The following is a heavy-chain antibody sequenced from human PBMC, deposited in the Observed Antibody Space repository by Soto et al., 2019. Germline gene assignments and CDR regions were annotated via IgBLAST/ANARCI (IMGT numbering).Heavy chain of an antibody. CDR2: TYYMYKWNS. CDR1: GDSVSRTSVA. V-gene: IGHV6-1*01. J-gene: IGHJ4*02. Sequence: QVQLHQSGPGLVKPSQTLSLTCAISGDSVSRTSVAWNWIRQSPSRGLEWLGRTYYMYKWNSDYSVSVRGRITINPATSNSQFSLQLNSVTPEDTAVYYCVRGQFSAFDCWGQGTLVTVSS. CDR3: VRGQFSAFDC.